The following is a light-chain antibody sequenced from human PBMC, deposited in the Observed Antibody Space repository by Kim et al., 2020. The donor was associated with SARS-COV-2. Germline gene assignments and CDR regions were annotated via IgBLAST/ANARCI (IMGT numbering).Light chain of an antibody. J-gene: IGKJ4*01. CDR3: HKYDDLI. V-gene: IGKV1-33*01. CDR1: KDSRNY. CDR2: DAS. Sequence: LSADVGDRVTSTCQASKDSRNYLNWYQHKTGKAPKLLIYDASTLDTGVPSRFSGSGSETHFTFTITSLQPEDVATYYWHKYDDLIFGGGTKVDIK.